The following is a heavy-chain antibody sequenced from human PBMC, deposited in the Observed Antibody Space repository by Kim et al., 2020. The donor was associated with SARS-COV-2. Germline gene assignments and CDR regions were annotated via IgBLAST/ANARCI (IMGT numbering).Heavy chain of an antibody. J-gene: IGHJ4*02. D-gene: IGHD5-18*01. V-gene: IGHV3-64D*06. Sequence: YYADSVRGRFTVSRDNSKNTVYLQMNTLRDEDSSVYYCVIIRGYTSGSFDYWGQGILVTVAS. CDR3: VIIRGYTSGSFDY.